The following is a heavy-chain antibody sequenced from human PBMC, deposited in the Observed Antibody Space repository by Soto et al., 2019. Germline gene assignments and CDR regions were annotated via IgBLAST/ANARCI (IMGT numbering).Heavy chain of an antibody. CDR2: ISSSGSTI. D-gene: IGHD3-3*01. Sequence: EVQLLESGGGLVQPGGSLKLSCEASGFTFNNFAMSWVRQAPGKGLEWVSYISSSGSTIYYADSVKGRFTISRDNAKNSLYLQMNSLRAEDTAVYYCARDPEGGDFWSGPDFYYFDYWGQGTLVTVSS. CDR1: GFTFNNFA. V-gene: IGHV3-48*03. CDR3: ARDPEGGDFWSGPDFYYFDY. J-gene: IGHJ4*02.